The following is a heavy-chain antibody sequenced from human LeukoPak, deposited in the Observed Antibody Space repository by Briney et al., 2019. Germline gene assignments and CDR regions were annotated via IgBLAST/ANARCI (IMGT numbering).Heavy chain of an antibody. Sequence: SGTLSLTCTVSGGSISSYHWGWIRQPPGKGPKYIGFIFYSGTTNYNPSFKSRVTISVDPSKNQFSLKLRSVTAADTAVYYCAGGDGGSTYGYFFDYWGQGTLVTVSS. J-gene: IGHJ4*02. V-gene: IGHV4-59*01. D-gene: IGHD5-18*01. CDR2: IFYSGTT. CDR1: GGSISSYH. CDR3: AGGDGGSTYGYFFDY.